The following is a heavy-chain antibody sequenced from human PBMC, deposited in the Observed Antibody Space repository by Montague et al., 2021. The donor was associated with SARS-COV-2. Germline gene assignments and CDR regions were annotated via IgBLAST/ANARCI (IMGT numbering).Heavy chain of an antibody. Sequence: SETLSLTCAVYGGSFSGYYWSWIRQPPGKGLEWIGEIHHGGSTNYNPSLKSRVTISADTSKNQFSLRLTSAAAADTAVYYCARLGDGVVPSPILGVGPYYSYYYMDVWGKGTTVTVSS. D-gene: IGHD3-10*01. CDR1: GGSFSGYY. CDR3: ARLGDGVVPSPILGVGPYYSYYYMDV. V-gene: IGHV4-34*01. CDR2: IHHGGST. J-gene: IGHJ6*03.